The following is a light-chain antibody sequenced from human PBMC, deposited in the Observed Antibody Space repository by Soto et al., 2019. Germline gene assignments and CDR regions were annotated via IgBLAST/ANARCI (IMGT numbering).Light chain of an antibody. CDR1: QSVSSY. V-gene: IGKV3-11*01. CDR3: QQRSNWPRT. CDR2: DAS. Sequence: EIVLTQSPATLSLSPGDRATLSCRASQSVSSYLAWYQQKPGQAPRLLIYDASNRATGIPARFSGSGSGTDFTLTISSLEPEDFAVYYWQQRSNWPRTFGQGTKLEIK. J-gene: IGKJ2*01.